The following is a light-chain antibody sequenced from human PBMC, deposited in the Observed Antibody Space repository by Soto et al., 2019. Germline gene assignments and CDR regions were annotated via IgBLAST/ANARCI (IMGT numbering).Light chain of an antibody. CDR2: AAS. CDR1: QSISSN. V-gene: IGKV1-9*01. CDR3: QQLNSYPLT. J-gene: IGKJ4*02. Sequence: IQLTQSPSTLSASPGDRVTLTCRASQSISSNLAWYQQKPGKAPKLLIYAASTLQSGVPSRFSGSGSGTDFTLTISSLQPEDFANFCCQQLNSYPLTFGQGTQVEIK.